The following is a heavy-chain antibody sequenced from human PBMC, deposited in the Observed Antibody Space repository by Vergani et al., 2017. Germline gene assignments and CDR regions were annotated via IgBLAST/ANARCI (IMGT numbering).Heavy chain of an antibody. V-gene: IGHV5-10-1*03. J-gene: IGHJ4*02. CDR2: IDPSDSYT. Sequence: EVQLVQSGAEVKKPGESLRISCKGSGYSFTSYWISWVRQMPGKGLEWMGRIDPSDSYTNYSPSFQGHVTISADKSISTAYLQWSSLKASDTAMYYCAATGRIANSVGYFDYWGQGTLVTVSS. D-gene: IGHD1-14*01. CDR1: GYSFTSYW. CDR3: AATGRIANSVGYFDY.